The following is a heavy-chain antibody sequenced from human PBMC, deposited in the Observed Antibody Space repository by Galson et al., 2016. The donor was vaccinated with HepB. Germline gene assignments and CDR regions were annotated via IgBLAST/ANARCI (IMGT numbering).Heavy chain of an antibody. CDR3: ARGTREFDF. J-gene: IGHJ4*02. CDR2: ISITSGYK. CDR1: GFTFSDYA. D-gene: IGHD5-24*01. V-gene: IGHV3-21*01. Sequence: SLRLSCAASGFTFSDYAMSWVRQAPGKGLEWVSFISITSGYKYYADSLKGRVTISRDNAKNTLYLQLSSLRAEDTAIYYCARGTREFDFWGQGTLVTVSS.